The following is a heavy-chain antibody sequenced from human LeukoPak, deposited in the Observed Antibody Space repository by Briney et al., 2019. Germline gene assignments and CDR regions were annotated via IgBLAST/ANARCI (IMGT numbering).Heavy chain of an antibody. D-gene: IGHD4-17*01. CDR3: ASLDGYYPYYYGMDV. CDR1: GFTFSSYA. CDR2: ISYDGSNK. V-gene: IGHV3-30-3*01. J-gene: IGHJ6*02. Sequence: GGSLRLSCAASGFTFSSYAMHWVRQAPGKGRDGVAVISYDGSNKYYEASVKGRFTISRDNSKNTLYLQMNSLRAEDTAVYYCASLDGYYPYYYGMDVWGQGTTVTVSS.